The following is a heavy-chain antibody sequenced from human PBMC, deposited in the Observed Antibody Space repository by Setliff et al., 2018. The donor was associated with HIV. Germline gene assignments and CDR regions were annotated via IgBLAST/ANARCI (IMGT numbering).Heavy chain of an antibody. Sequence: SLRLSCEVSGLAFKSYWMHWVRQAPGEGLEWVSSISSSSSYIYYADSVKGRFTISRDNAKNSLYLQMNSLRAEDTAVYYCARDRLGSGATYYYWGQGTLVTVSS. D-gene: IGHD1-26*01. CDR2: ISSSSSYI. CDR3: ARDRLGSGATYYY. CDR1: GLAFKSYW. V-gene: IGHV3-21*01. J-gene: IGHJ4*02.